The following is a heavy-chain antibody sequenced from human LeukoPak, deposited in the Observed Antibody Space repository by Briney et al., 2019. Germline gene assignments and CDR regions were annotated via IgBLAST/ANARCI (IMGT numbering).Heavy chain of an antibody. CDR3: AKDFSSSWYEEVRNYFDY. CDR1: GFTFSSYA. D-gene: IGHD6-13*01. CDR2: ISYDGSNK. J-gene: IGHJ4*02. Sequence: GGSLRLSCAASGFTFSSYAMHWVRQAPGKGLEWVAVISYDGSNKYYADSVKGRFTISRDNSKNTLYLQMNSLRAEDTAVYYCAKDFSSSWYEEVRNYFDYWGQGTLVTVSS. V-gene: IGHV3-30-3*01.